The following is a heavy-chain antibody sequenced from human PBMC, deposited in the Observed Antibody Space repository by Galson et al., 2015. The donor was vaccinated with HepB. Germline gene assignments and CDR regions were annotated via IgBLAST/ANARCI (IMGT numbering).Heavy chain of an antibody. CDR3: ARDRSLREAQWLVPCFDS. D-gene: IGHD6-19*01. J-gene: IGHJ4*02. CDR2: ISYDGTNK. Sequence: SLRLSCAASGFTLSSYIMHWVRQAPGKGLEWVSLISYDGTNKNYADSVKGRFTISRDNSKDTLYLQMNSLRAEDTAVYYCARDRSLREAQWLVPCFDSWGQGTLVTVSS. V-gene: IGHV3-30*04. CDR1: GFTLSSYI.